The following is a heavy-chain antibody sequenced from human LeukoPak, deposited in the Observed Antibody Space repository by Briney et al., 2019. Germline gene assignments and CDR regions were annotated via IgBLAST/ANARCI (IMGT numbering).Heavy chain of an antibody. CDR1: GFTFSHYW. CDR2: IKQDGSEE. J-gene: IGHJ4*02. CDR3: ARDVGCSSTSCYNNY. V-gene: IGHV3-7*01. Sequence: GGSLRLSCAASGFTFSHYWMTWVRQAPGKGLEWVANIKQDGSEEYYTDSVKGRFIISRDNARNSLYLQMNSLRVEDTGVYYCARDVGCSSTSCYNNYWGQGTLVTVSS. D-gene: IGHD2-2*02.